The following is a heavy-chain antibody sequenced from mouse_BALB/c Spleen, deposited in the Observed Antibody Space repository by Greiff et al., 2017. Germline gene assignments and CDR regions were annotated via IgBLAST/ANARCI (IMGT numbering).Heavy chain of an antibody. J-gene: IGHJ3*01. CDR2: IWAGGST. V-gene: IGHV2-9*02. D-gene: IGHD1-1*01. Sequence: VMLVESGPGLVAPSQSLSITCTVSGFSLTSYGVLWVRQPPGKGLEWLGVIWAGGSTNYYSALMSRLSISKDNSKSQVFLKMNSLQTDDTAMYYCAKDYYGRWFAYWGQGTLVTVSA. CDR1: GFSLTSYG. CDR3: AKDYYGRWFAY.